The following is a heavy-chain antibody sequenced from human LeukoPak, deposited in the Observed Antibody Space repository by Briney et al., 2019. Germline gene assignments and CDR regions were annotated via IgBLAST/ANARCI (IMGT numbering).Heavy chain of an antibody. V-gene: IGHV1-69*13. CDR1: GGTFSSYA. Sequence: SVKVSCKASGGTFSSYAISWVRQAPGQGLEWMGGIIPIFGTANYAQKFQGRVTITADESTSTAYMELSSLRSEGTAVYYCATSQDYGGNHPALSPFDYWGQGTLVTVSS. J-gene: IGHJ4*02. D-gene: IGHD4-23*01. CDR2: IIPIFGTA. CDR3: ATSQDYGGNHPALSPFDY.